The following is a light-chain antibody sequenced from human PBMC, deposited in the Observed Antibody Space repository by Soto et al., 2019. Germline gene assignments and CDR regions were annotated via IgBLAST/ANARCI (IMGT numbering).Light chain of an antibody. CDR1: QDISNS. CDR2: DAS. CDR3: QQYDNLPIT. V-gene: IGKV1-33*01. Sequence: DIQMTQSPSSLSASVGDRVTITCQASQDISNSLNWYQQKPGKAPKLLIYDASNLATGVPSRFSGSGYGTDFTFTISSLQPEDIATYYCQQYDNLPITFGGGTKVEIK. J-gene: IGKJ4*01.